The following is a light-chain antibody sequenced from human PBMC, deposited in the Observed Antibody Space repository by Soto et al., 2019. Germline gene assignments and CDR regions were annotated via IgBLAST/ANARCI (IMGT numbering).Light chain of an antibody. J-gene: IGKJ1*01. V-gene: IGKV1-5*03. CDR2: KAS. Sequence: DIQMTQSPSTLSASVGDRVTITCRASQSISSWLAWYQQKPGKAPKLLIYKASILESGVPSRFSGSESGTEFTLTISSLQPDDFATYYCQQYNSYSWTFGQGTKVGIK. CDR3: QQYNSYSWT. CDR1: QSISSW.